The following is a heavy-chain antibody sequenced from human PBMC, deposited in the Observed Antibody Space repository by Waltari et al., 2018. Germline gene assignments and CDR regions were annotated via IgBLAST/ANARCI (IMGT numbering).Heavy chain of an antibody. CDR3: PLIAAAGTEN. D-gene: IGHD6-13*01. CDR2: IYYSGST. V-gene: IGHV4-39*01. CDR1: GGSISSSSYY. J-gene: IGHJ4*02. Sequence: QLQLQESGPGLVKPSETLSLTCTVSGGSISSSSYYWGWIRQPPGKGLEWIGSIYYSGSTYSNPALKSRVTISVDTSKNQFSLKLSSVTAADTAVYYCPLIAAAGTENWGQGTLVTVSS.